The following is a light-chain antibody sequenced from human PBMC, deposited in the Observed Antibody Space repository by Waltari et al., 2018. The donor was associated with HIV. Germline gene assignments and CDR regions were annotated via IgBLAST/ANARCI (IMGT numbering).Light chain of an antibody. V-gene: IGLV2-11*01. CDR2: DVN. CDR1: SSDVGGYNY. J-gene: IGLJ1*01. Sequence: QYALTPPRSVSGSPGQSVTISCTGTSSDVGGYNYVSWYQQHPGKAPKLMIYDVNKRPSGVPDRFSGSKSGNTASLTISGLQAEDEADYYCCSYGGSFFYVFGTGTKVTVL. CDR3: CSYGGSFFYV.